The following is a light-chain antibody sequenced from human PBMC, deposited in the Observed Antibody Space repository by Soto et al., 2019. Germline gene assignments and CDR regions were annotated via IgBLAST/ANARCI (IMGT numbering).Light chain of an antibody. CDR3: LQYHNLWA. Sequence: EVLMTQSPATLSVSPGERATLSCRASQSVSGKLAWYQQKPGQAPRLLIYDASTRATGIPARFSGSGSGTEFTLTISSLQSEDFAVYSCLQYHNLWAFGPGTKV. CDR1: QSVSGK. V-gene: IGKV3-15*01. J-gene: IGKJ1*01. CDR2: DAS.